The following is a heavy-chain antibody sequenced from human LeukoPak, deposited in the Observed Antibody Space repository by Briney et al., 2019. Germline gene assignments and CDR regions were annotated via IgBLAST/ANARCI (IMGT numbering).Heavy chain of an antibody. CDR1: GGSFSGYY. J-gene: IGHJ4*02. CDR3: ARDDYGGNSV. CDR2: INHSGST. Sequence: SETLSLTCAVYGGSFSGYYWSWIRQPPGKGLEWIGEINHSGSTNYNPSLKSRVTISVDTSKNQFSLQLNSVTPEDTAVYYCARDDYGGNSVWGQGTLVTVSS. V-gene: IGHV4-34*01. D-gene: IGHD4-23*01.